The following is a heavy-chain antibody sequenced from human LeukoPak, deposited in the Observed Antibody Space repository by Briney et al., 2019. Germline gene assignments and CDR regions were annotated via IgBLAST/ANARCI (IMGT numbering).Heavy chain of an antibody. CDR2: ISSNGGSI. Sequence: GGSLRLSCSASGFTFSSYAMHWVRQAPGKGLEYVSAISSNGGSIYYADSVKGRFTISRDNSKNTLYLQMSSLRAEDTAVYYCVIGGLTDGWELDYWGQGTLVTVSS. CDR1: GFTFSSYA. V-gene: IGHV3-64D*06. J-gene: IGHJ4*02. CDR3: VIGGLTDGWELDY. D-gene: IGHD1-26*01.